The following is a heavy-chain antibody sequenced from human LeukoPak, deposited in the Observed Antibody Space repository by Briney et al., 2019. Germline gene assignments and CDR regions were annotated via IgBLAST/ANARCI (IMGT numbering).Heavy chain of an antibody. Sequence: AGRSLRLSCTASGFTFSDYSMTWVRQAPGKGLEWVGFIRSKTYGGTTEYAASVKGRFTSSRDDSKSIAYLQMNSLKTEDTAMYYCTAERITIFGVVINSLYSWGQGTLVTVSS. CDR1: GFTFSDYS. CDR2: IRSKTYGGTT. CDR3: TAERITIFGVVINSLYS. V-gene: IGHV3-49*04. J-gene: IGHJ5*02. D-gene: IGHD3-3*01.